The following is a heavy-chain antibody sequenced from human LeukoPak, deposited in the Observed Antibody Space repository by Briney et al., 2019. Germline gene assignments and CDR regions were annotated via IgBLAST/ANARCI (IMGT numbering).Heavy chain of an antibody. V-gene: IGHV1-69*01. CDR1: GGTYSSYA. D-gene: IGHD3-22*01. CDR2: IIPIFGTA. J-gene: IGHJ4*02. CDR3: ASSEDYYDSRGYYQCHY. Sequence: SVNVSCKASGGTYSSYAINWVRQAPGQGPEWMGGIIPIFGTANYAQKFQGRVTITADESTSTAYMELSSLRSEDTAVYYCASSEDYYDSRGYYQCHYWYQGKGVTVSS.